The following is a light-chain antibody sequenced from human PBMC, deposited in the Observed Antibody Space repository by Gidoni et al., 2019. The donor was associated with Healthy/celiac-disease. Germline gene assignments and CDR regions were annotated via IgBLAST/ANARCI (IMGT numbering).Light chain of an antibody. CDR1: QSISSY. CDR2: AAS. J-gene: IGKJ4*01. Sequence: DIQMTQSPSSLSASVGDRVTITCRASQSISSYLNWYQQKPGKAPKLLIYAASSLQCGVPSRFSGSGSGTDFTLTIISLQPEDFAPYYCQQSYSTLTFXGXTKVEIK. V-gene: IGKV1-39*01. CDR3: QQSYSTLT.